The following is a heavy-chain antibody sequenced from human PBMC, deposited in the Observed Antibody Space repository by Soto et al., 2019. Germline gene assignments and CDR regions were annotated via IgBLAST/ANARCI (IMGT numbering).Heavy chain of an antibody. CDR2: IYWDDDK. CDR3: AHTGYGDNWRDD. V-gene: IGHV2-5*02. D-gene: IGHD1-1*01. Sequence: QITLKESGPTLVKPTQTLTLTCTVSGLSLSASGVGVGWIRQPPGKALEWLALIYWDDDKRYSPSLKSRLTIARETSKNQVVLTMTNMNPVDTGTYYYAHTGYGDNWRDDWGQGTLVTVSS. CDR1: GLSLSASGVG. J-gene: IGHJ4*02.